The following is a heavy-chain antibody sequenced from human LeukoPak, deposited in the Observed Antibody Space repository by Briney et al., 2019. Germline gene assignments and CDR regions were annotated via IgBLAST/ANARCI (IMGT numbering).Heavy chain of an antibody. Sequence: ASVKVSCKASGYTFTSYYMHWVRQAPGQGLEWMGIINPSGGSTSYAQKFQGRVTVTRDTSTSTVYMELSSLRSEDTAVYYCARAQRMGRYSYYYGSGSLYNWFDPWGQGTLVTASS. CDR3: ARAQRMGRYSYYYGSGSLYNWFDP. V-gene: IGHV1-46*01. CDR2: INPSGGST. CDR1: GYTFTSYY. J-gene: IGHJ5*02. D-gene: IGHD3-10*01.